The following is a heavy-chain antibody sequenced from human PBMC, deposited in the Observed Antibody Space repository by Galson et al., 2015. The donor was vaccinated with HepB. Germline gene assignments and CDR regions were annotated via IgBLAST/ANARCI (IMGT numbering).Heavy chain of an antibody. V-gene: IGHV1-18*04. CDR3: ARLYTGWSDAFDI. J-gene: IGHJ3*02. Sequence: SVKVSCKASGYTFTSYGISWVRQAPGQGLEWMGWISAYNGNTNYAQKLQGRVTMTTNTSTSTAYMELRSLRSDDTAVYYCARLYTGWSDAFDIWGQGTMVTVSS. D-gene: IGHD1-26*01. CDR2: ISAYNGNT. CDR1: GYTFTSYG.